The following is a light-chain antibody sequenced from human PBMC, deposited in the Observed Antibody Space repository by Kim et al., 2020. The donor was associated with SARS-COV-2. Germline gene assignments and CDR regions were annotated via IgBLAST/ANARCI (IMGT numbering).Light chain of an antibody. V-gene: IGKV1-5*03. J-gene: IGKJ2*01. CDR3: QQYDTYYT. Sequence: DIQMTQSPSTLSASIGDRVTITCRASQSIDTWLAWYQQKPGKAPKVLIYRASVLEIGVPSRFSGSGSGTEFTLTISGLQPDDFATYYCQQYDTYYTFGQETKVDIK. CDR1: QSIDTW. CDR2: RAS.